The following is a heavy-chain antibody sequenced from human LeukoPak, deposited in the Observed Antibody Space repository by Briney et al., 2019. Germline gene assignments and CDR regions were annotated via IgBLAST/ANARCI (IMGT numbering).Heavy chain of an antibody. CDR3: ARHPPSGYDYYFDY. CDR2: IYPGDSDT. D-gene: IGHD5-12*01. J-gene: IGHJ4*02. CDR1: GYSFTNYW. V-gene: IGHV5-51*01. Sequence: GESLKISCKGSGYSFTNYWIGWVRQMSGKGLEWMGIIYPGDSDTRYSPSFQGQVNISADKSISTAYLQWSSLKASDTAIYFCARHPPSGYDYYFDYWGQGALITVSS.